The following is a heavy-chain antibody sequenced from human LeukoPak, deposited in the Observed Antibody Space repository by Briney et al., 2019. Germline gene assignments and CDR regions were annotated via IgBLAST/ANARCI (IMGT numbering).Heavy chain of an antibody. D-gene: IGHD2-2*01. V-gene: IGHV1-18*01. CDR1: GYTFNSCG. Sequence: ASVKVSCKASGYTFNSCGISWVRQAPGQGLEWMGWISAYNGNTNYAQKLQGRVTMTTDTSTSTVYMELRSLRSDDTAVYYCARDRFILGYCSSTSCYEYFQHWGQGTLVTVSS. CDR3: ARDRFILGYCSSTSCYEYFQH. CDR2: ISAYNGNT. J-gene: IGHJ1*01.